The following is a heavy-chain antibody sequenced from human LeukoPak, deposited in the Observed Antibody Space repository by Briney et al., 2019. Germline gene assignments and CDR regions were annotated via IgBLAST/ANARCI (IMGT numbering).Heavy chain of an antibody. V-gene: IGHV4-59*11. J-gene: IGHJ4*02. CDR2: IYYSGST. D-gene: IGHD3-22*01. CDR3: AREKVARDSGYYVPQYYFDY. Sequence: SETLSLTCTVSGGSISSHYWSWIRQPPGKGLEWVGYIYYSGSTNYNPSLKSRFTISVDTSKNQFSLKLSSVTAADAAVYYCAREKVARDSGYYVPQYYFDYWGQGTLVTVSS. CDR1: GGSISSHY.